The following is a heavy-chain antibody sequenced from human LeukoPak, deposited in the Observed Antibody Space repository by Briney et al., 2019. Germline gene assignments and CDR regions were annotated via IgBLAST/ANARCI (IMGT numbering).Heavy chain of an antibody. CDR2: IYYSGST. CDR3: ARGASRITMVRGVMDYYYYMDV. CDR1: GGSISSYY. Sequence: SETQSLTCTVSGGSISSYYWSWIRQPPGKGLEWIGYIYYSGSTNYNPSLKSRVTISVDTSKNQFSLKLSSVTAADTAVYYCARGASRITMVRGVMDYYYYMDVWGKGTTVTVSS. V-gene: IGHV4-59*01. D-gene: IGHD3-10*01. J-gene: IGHJ6*03.